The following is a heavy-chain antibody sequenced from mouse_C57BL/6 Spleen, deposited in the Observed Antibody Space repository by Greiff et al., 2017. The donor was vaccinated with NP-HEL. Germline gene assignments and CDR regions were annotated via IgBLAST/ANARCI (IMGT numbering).Heavy chain of an antibody. CDR3: ARIGGTSDY. J-gene: IGHJ2*01. D-gene: IGHD3-1*01. CDR2: INPGSGGT. V-gene: IGHV1-54*01. CDR1: GYAFTNYL. Sequence: QVQLKESGAELVRPGTSVKVSCKASGYAFTNYLIEWVKQRPGQGLEWIGVINPGSGGTNYNEKFKGKATLTADKSSSTAYMQLSSLTSEDSAVYFCARIGGTSDYWGQGTTLTVSS.